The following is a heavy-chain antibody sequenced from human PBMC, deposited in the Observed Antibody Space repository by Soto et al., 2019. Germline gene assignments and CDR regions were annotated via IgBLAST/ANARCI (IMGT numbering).Heavy chain of an antibody. D-gene: IGHD5-12*01. Sequence: SETLSLTCTVSGGSISTYYRSWVRQPPGKGLEWIGYIYYSGSTNYNPSLKSRVTISVDTSKNQFSLKLSSVTAADTAVYYCARDNDYPYGMDVWGQGTTVTVSS. J-gene: IGHJ6*02. V-gene: IGHV4-59*01. CDR2: IYYSGST. CDR1: GGSISTYY. CDR3: ARDNDYPYGMDV.